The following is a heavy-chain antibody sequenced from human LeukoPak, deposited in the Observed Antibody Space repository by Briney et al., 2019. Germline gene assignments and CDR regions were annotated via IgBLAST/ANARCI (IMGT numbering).Heavy chain of an antibody. V-gene: IGHV4-4*07. CDR1: GGSISSYY. CDR3: ARHPTMVRGVITKPFDY. D-gene: IGHD3-10*01. Sequence: SETLSLTCTVSGGSISSYYWSWIRQPAGKGLEWIGRIYTSGSPYYNPSLTSRATISVDTSRNQVSLKLTSVTAADTAVYYCARHPTMVRGVITKPFDYWGQGTLVTVSS. J-gene: IGHJ4*02. CDR2: IYTSGSP.